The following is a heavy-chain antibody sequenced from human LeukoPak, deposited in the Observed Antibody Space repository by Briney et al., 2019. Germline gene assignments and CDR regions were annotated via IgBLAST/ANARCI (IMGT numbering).Heavy chain of an antibody. D-gene: IGHD6-19*01. CDR1: GYTFTGYY. CDR3: ARARTPGGWYQPFGY. CDR2: VNPNSGDT. J-gene: IGHJ4*02. V-gene: IGHV1-2*02. Sequence: GASVKVSCKASGYTFTGYYLHWVRQAPGQGLEWMGCVNPNSGDTNYAQKFQGSVTMTRDTSISTVYMELSRLRSDDTAVYYCARARTPGGWYQPFGYWGQGTLVTVSS.